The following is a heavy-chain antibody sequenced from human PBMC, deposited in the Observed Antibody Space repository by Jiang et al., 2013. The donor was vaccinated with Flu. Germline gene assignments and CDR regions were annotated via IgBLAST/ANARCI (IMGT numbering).Heavy chain of an antibody. CDR2: IYYSGST. V-gene: IGHV4-59*01. D-gene: IGHD6-13*01. CDR3: ARGDPGIAAAGTPIDY. Sequence: GSGLVKPSETLSLTCTVSGGSISSYYWSWIRQPPGKGLEWIGYIYYSGSTNYNPSLKSRVTISVDTSKNQFSLKLSSVTAADTAVYYCARGDPGIAAAGTPIDYWGQGTLVTVSS. J-gene: IGHJ4*02. CDR1: GGSISSYY.